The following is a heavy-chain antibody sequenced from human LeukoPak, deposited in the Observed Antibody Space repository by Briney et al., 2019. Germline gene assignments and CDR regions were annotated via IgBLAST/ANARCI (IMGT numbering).Heavy chain of an antibody. D-gene: IGHD1-7*01. V-gene: IGHV1-69*05. CDR2: IIPIFGTA. J-gene: IGHJ4*02. CDR1: GGTFSSYA. Sequence: SVKVSCKASGGTFSSYAISWVRQAPGQGLEWMGGIIPIFGTANYAQKFQGRVTITTDESTSTAYMELSSLRSEDTAVYYCARDRWGTTGGLDYWGQGTLVTVSS. CDR3: ARDRWGTTGGLDY.